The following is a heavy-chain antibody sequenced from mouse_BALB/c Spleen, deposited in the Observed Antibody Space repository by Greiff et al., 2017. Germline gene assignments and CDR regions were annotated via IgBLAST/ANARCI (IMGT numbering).Heavy chain of an antibody. J-gene: IGHJ4*01. CDR1: GDSITSGY. D-gene: IGHD2-4*01. Sequence: EVQVVESGPSLVKPSQTLSLTCSVTGDSITSGYWNWIRKFPGNKLEYMGYISYSGSTYYNPSLKSRISITRDTSKNQYYLQLNSVTTEDTATYYCARGELRRDYYAMDYWGQGTSVTVSS. V-gene: IGHV3-8*02. CDR3: ARGELRRDYYAMDY. CDR2: ISYSGST.